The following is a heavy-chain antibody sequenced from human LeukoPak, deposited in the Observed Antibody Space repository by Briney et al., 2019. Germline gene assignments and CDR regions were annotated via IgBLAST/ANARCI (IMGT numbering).Heavy chain of an antibody. CDR3: VRGVGWILDY. V-gene: IGHV3-7*04. CDR1: GFTSSSFW. J-gene: IGHJ4*02. D-gene: IGHD2-2*03. CDR2: IKEDGTEK. Sequence: GGPLRLSCVASGFTSSSFWMTWVRQAPGKGLEWVAIIKEDGTEKYYVDSVKGRFTISRDNAKNSLYLQMNSLRAEDTALYYCVRGVGWILDYWGQGILVTVAS.